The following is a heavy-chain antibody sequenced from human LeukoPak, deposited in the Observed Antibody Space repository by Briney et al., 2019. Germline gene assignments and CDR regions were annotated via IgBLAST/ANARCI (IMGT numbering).Heavy chain of an antibody. CDR2: IIPLFGTV. V-gene: IGHV1-69*06. J-gene: IGHJ6*03. D-gene: IGHD1-1*01. CDR3: ATPPPGYSFSNHYYYMDA. CDR1: GGTINDYA. Sequence: SVKVSCKPSGGTINDYAVYWVRQAPGQGLEWMARIIPLFGTVNYAQDFQDRLTLSADKSTNTAHMELSSLRFDDTAIYYCATPPPGYSFSNHYYYMDAWGRGTTVTVSS.